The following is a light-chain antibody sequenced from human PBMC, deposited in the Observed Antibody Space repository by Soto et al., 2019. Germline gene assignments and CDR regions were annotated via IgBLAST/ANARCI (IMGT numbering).Light chain of an antibody. CDR3: QQYGSSLRT. J-gene: IGKJ5*01. CDR2: GAS. CDR1: QSVSNSH. V-gene: IGKV3-20*01. Sequence: EIVLTQSPGTLSLSPGERATLSCRASQSVSNSHLAWYQQKLGQAPRLLIYGASSRATGTPDRFSGSWSGTDFTLTISRLEPEDFAVYYCQQYGSSLRTFGQGTRLEI.